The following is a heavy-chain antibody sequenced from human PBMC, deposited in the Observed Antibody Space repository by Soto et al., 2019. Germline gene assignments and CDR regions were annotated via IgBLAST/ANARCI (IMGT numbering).Heavy chain of an antibody. D-gene: IGHD2-15*01. CDR3: ATRRCYWGEPLDF. CDR1: GKTPSGDC. CDR2: NNHNSGGT. Sequence: SVKVSCKTSGKTPSGDCIDSVRLAPRQGLEWMGWNNHNSGGTKYADTFQDRVTLTMDTSLSKVYINLPNLNSDDTAVYYSATRRCYWGEPLDFWGQGTRVTVSS. V-gene: IGHV1-2*07. J-gene: IGHJ4*02.